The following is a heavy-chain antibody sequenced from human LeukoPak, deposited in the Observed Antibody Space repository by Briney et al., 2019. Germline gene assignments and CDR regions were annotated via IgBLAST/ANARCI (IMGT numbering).Heavy chain of an antibody. J-gene: IGHJ4*02. CDR1: GFTFSDYY. CDR2: ISSSGSTI. CDR3: ARGRSIAAATGTHDY. D-gene: IGHD6-13*01. V-gene: IGHV3-11*01. Sequence: PGGSLRLSCAASGFTFSDYYMSWIRQAPGKGLEWVSYISSSGSTIYYADSVKGRFTISRDNAKNSLYLQMNSLRAEDTALYYCARGRSIAAATGTHDYWGQGTLVTVSS.